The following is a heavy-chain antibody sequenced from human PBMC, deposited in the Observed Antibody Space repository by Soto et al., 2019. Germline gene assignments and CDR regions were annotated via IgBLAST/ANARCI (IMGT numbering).Heavy chain of an antibody. V-gene: IGHV4-59*08. CDR2: IYYSGST. Sequence: PPETLSLTCTVSGGSISSYYWSWIRQPPGKGLEWIGYIYYSGSTNYNPSLKSRVTISVDTSKNQFSLKLSSVTAADPAVYYCARGRDWFDPWGQGTLVTVSS. CDR1: GGSISSYY. CDR3: ARGRDWFDP. J-gene: IGHJ5*02.